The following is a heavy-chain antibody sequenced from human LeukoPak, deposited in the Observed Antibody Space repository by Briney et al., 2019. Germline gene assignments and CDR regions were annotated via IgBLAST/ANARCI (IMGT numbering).Heavy chain of an antibody. CDR3: ARDGILWFGELLSAYYGMDV. Sequence: GGSLRLSCAASGFTFSSYSTNWVRQAPGKGLEWVSSISSSSSYIYYADSVKGRFTISRDNAKNSLYLQMNSLRAEDTAVYYCARDGILWFGELLSAYYGMDVWGQGTTVTVSS. CDR1: GFTFSSYS. V-gene: IGHV3-21*01. CDR2: ISSSSSYI. J-gene: IGHJ6*02. D-gene: IGHD3-10*01.